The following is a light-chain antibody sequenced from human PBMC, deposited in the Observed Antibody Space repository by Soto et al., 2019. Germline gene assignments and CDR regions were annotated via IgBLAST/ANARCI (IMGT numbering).Light chain of an antibody. CDR3: SSYTSNSTVV. J-gene: IGLJ2*01. Sequence: QSVLTQPASVSGSPGQSITISCTGTSSDVGGYNYVSWYQQHPGKAPKLIIFDVINRPSGVSNRFSGSKSGNTASLTISGLQAEDEADYYCSSYTSNSTVVFGGGTKLTVL. CDR1: SSDVGGYNY. CDR2: DVI. V-gene: IGLV2-14*01.